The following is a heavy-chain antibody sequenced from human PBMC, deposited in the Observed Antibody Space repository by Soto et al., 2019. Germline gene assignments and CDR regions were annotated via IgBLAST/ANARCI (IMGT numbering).Heavy chain of an antibody. J-gene: IGHJ4*02. V-gene: IGHV3-23*01. Sequence: VQLLESGGGLVQPGGSLRLSCAASGSTFSKYFMSWVRQAPGRGLEWVSAISSSGDDTYYADSVKGRFTMSRDNFKNTRTLQMNTLRSDDTAVYYWAKMGVYRNACQSYSRGDYWGQGTLVTVSS. CDR3: AKMGVYRNACQSYSRGDY. CDR1: GSTFSKYF. D-gene: IGHD2-8*02. CDR2: ISSSGDDT.